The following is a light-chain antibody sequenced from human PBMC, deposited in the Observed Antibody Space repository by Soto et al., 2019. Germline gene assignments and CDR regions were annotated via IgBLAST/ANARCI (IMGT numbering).Light chain of an antibody. CDR3: QQYGGSPQT. J-gene: IGKJ1*01. V-gene: IGKV3-20*01. Sequence: EIVLTQSPGTLSLSPGEGATLSCRASQSISSNFLAWYQQKRGQAPRLLIHGASNRATGIPDRFSGSGSGTDFTLTITRLEPEDFAVYYCQQYGGSPQTFGQGTKVEV. CDR1: QSISSNF. CDR2: GAS.